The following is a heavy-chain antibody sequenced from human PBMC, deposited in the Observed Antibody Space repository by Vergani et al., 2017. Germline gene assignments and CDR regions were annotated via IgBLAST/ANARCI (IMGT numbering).Heavy chain of an antibody. D-gene: IGHD3-16*02. CDR1: GFTFSSYA. V-gene: IGHV3-23*01. CDR2: ISGSGGST. CDR3: AKADRGKLSTSLLY. J-gene: IGHJ4*02. Sequence: AASGFTFSSYAMSWVRQAPGKGLEWVSAISGSGGSTYYADSVKGRFTISRDNSKNTLYLQMNSLRAEDTAVYYCAKADRGKLSTSLLYWGQGTLVTVSS.